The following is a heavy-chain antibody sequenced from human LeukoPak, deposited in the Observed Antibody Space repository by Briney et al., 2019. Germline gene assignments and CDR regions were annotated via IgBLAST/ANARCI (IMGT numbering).Heavy chain of an antibody. CDR1: DGSISSDH. V-gene: IGHV4-59*01. CDR3: ARKNDFEI. J-gene: IGHJ3*02. D-gene: IGHD2/OR15-2a*01. CDR2: IFYSGRT. Sequence: PSETLSLTCTVSDGSISSDHWNWIRQPPGKGLEWIGCIFYSGRTYYNPSLKSRVTISVDLSKGQCSLRLTSVTAADTAVYYCARKNDFEIWGQGTLVTVSS.